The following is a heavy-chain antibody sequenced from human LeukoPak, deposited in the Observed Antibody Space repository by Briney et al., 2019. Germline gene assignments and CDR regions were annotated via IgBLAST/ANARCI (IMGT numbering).Heavy chain of an antibody. J-gene: IGHJ5*02. CDR1: GGSFSGYY. D-gene: IGHD3-22*01. CDR2: INHSGST. CDR3: ARTSIYYDSSGYRS. Sequence: PSETLSLTCAVYGGSFSGYYWSWIRQPPGKGLEWIGKINHSGSTNYIPSLKSRVTISVDTSKNQFSLKLSSVTAADTAVYYCARTSIYYDSSGYRSWGQGTLVTVSS. V-gene: IGHV4-34*01.